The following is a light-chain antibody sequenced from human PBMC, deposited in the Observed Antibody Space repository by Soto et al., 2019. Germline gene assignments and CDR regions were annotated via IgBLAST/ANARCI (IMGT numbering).Light chain of an antibody. Sequence: QSALTQPPSVSGTPGQRVTISCSGSSSNIATNSVNWYQQLPATAPRLLIYTNNRRPSEVPDRFSGSKSGTSASLAISGLQSEDEADYYCAVWDDNLNSVVFGGGTQLTVL. CDR1: SSNIATNS. J-gene: IGLJ2*01. CDR3: AVWDDNLNSVV. CDR2: TNN. V-gene: IGLV1-44*01.